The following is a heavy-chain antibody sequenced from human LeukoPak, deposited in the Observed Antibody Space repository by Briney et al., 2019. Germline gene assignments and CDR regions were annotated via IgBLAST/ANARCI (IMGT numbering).Heavy chain of an antibody. CDR1: GGSVNSGSHY. CDR2: IYYSGST. V-gene: IGHV4-61*01. Sequence: SETLSLTCTVSGGSVNSGSHYWSWIRQPPGKGLEWIGYIYYSGSTNYNPSLKSRATMSLDTSKNQFSLNLNSVTAADTAVYYCARDPGYSGIDYWGQGTLVTVSS. D-gene: IGHD5-12*01. CDR3: ARDPGYSGIDY. J-gene: IGHJ4*02.